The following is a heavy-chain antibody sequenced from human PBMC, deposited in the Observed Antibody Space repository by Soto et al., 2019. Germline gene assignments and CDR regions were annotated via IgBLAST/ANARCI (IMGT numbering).Heavy chain of an antibody. CDR3: ARVTHGMDV. CDR2: IYHSGTT. CDR1: GYF. J-gene: IGHJ6*02. Sequence: GYFWGWIRQPPGKGLEWIGSIYHSGTTYCNPSLKSRVTISVDTSKNELSLKLSSVTAADTAVYYCARVTHGMDVWGQGTTVTVSS. V-gene: IGHV4-38-2*02.